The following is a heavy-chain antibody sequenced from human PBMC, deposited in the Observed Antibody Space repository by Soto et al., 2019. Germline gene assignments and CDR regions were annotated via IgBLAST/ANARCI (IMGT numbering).Heavy chain of an antibody. Sequence: SETLSLTCAVYGGSFSGYYWSWIRQPPGKGLEWIGEINHSGSTNYNPSLKSRVTISVDTSKNQFSLKLSSVTAADTAVYYCARVRQQLVLGYYYGMHVWGQGTTVTVSS. CDR3: ARVRQQLVLGYYYGMHV. J-gene: IGHJ6*02. CDR2: INHSGST. V-gene: IGHV4-34*01. CDR1: GGSFSGYY. D-gene: IGHD6-13*01.